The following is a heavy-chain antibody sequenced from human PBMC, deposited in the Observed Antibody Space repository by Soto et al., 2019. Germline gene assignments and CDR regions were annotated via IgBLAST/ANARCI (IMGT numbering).Heavy chain of an antibody. CDR1: GGSISSGGYY. V-gene: IGHV4-31*03. J-gene: IGHJ4*02. Sequence: SETLSLTCTVSGGSISSGGYYWSWIRQHPEKGLEWIGYIYYSGSTYYNPSLKSRVTISVDTSKNQFSLKLSSVTAADTAVYYCARAYPHFSYYDFWSGYQPTFDYWGQGTLVTVSS. CDR2: IYYSGST. CDR3: ARAYPHFSYYDFWSGYQPTFDY. D-gene: IGHD3-3*01.